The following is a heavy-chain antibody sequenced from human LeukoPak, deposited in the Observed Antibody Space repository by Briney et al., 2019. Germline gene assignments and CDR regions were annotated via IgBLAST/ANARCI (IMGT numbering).Heavy chain of an antibody. V-gene: IGHV3-74*01. CDR1: GFTFSSYW. J-gene: IGHJ5*02. CDR3: ARGGGYYDYAWGSYRYTGDWFDP. Sequence: GGSLRLSCAASGFTFSSYWMHWVRQAPGKGLVWVSRINSDRSSTSYADSVKGRFTISRDNAKNTLYLQMNSLRAEDTAVYYCARGGGYYDYAWGSYRYTGDWFDPWGQGTLVTVSS. D-gene: IGHD3-16*02. CDR2: INSDRSST.